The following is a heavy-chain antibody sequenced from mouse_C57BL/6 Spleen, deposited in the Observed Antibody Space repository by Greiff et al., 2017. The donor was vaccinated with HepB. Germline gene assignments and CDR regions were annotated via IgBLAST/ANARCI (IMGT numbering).Heavy chain of an antibody. V-gene: IGHV1-50*01. J-gene: IGHJ3*01. CDR3: ARRKSSGGFAY. Sequence: QVQLKQPGAELVKPGASVKLSCKASGYTFTSYWMQWVKQRPGQGLEWIGEIDPSDSYTNYNQKFKGKATLTVDTSSSTAYMQLSSLTSEDSAVYYCARRKSSGGFAYWGQGTLVTVSA. CDR2: IDPSDSYT. D-gene: IGHD1-3*01. CDR1: GYTFTSYW.